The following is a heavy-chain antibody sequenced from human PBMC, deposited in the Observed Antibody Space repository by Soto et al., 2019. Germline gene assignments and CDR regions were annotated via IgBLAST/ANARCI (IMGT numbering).Heavy chain of an antibody. J-gene: IGHJ6*02. CDR1: GYTFTGYY. Sequence: GASVKVSCKASGYTFTGYYTHWVRQAPGQGLEWMGWINPNSGGTNYAQKFQGRVTMTRDTSISTAYMELSRLRSDDTAVYYCATGGSSVAAAGYYYGMDVWGQGTTVTVSS. V-gene: IGHV1-2*02. CDR2: INPNSGGT. CDR3: ATGGSSVAAAGYYYGMDV. D-gene: IGHD6-13*01.